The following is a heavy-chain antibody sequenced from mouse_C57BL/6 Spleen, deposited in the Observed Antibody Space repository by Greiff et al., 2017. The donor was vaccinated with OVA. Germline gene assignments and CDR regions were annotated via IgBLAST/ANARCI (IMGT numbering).Heavy chain of an antibody. CDR1: GYTFTDYY. D-gene: IGHD2-3*01. CDR2: INPYNGGT. V-gene: IGHV1-19*01. J-gene: IGHJ4*01. Sequence: EVQGVESGPVLVKPGASVKMSCKASGYTFTDYYMNWVKQSHGKSLEWIGVINPYNGGTSYNQKFKGKATLTVDKSSSTAYMELNSLTSEDSAVYYCARRGLLSYAMDYWGQGTSVTVSS. CDR3: ARRGLLSYAMDY.